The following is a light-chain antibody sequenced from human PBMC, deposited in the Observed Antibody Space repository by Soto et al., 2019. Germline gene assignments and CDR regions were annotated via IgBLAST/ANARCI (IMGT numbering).Light chain of an antibody. J-gene: IGLJ1*01. Sequence: QSALTQPPSVSAAPGQRVTISCSGSSSNIGNNYVSWYRQFPGTAPQLLIHEDNKRPSGIPDRFSGSKSGTSATLGITGLQTGDEADYYCGTWDSSLTVSYVFGTGTKVTVL. V-gene: IGLV1-51*02. CDR1: SSNIGNNY. CDR3: GTWDSSLTVSYV. CDR2: EDN.